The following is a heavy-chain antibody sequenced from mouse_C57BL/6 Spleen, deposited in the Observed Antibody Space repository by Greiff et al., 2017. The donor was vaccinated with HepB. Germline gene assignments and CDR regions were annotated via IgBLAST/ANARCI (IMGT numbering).Heavy chain of an antibody. D-gene: IGHD1-1*01. V-gene: IGHV1-26*01. Sequence: EVQLQQSGPELVKPGASVKISCKASGYTFTDYYMNWVKQSHGKSLEWIGDITPNNGGTSYHQKFKGKATLTVDKSSSTSYMELRSVTSEDSAGEYCARRFDYTGSSDGYAMDYWGQGSSVTVSS. CDR3: ARRFDYTGSSDGYAMDY. CDR1: GYTFTDYY. J-gene: IGHJ4*01. CDR2: ITPNNGGT.